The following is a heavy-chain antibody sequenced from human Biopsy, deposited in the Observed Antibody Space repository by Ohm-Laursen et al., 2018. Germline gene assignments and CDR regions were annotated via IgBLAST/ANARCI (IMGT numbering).Heavy chain of an antibody. V-gene: IGHV4-59*01. J-gene: IGHJ4*02. CDR1: GGSIKSYY. CDR3: ARLTGDPSY. CDR2: IYYTGHT. Sequence: SQTLSLTCPVSGGSIKSYYWNWIRQSPGKGLEWIGFIYYTGHTNYNPSLKSRATISVDTSKNQFSLKVIPVTAADTAVYYCARLTGDPSYWGQGILVTVSS. D-gene: IGHD7-27*01.